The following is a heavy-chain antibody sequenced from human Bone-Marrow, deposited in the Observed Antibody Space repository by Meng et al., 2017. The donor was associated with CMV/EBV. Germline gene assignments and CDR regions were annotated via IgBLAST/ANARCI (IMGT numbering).Heavy chain of an antibody. CDR1: GFTFSSYS. J-gene: IGHJ6*02. CDR3: ARDVVDCTDGVRARRDMDV. D-gene: IGHD2-8*01. CDR2: ISSSSSYI. Sequence: GGSLRLSCAASGFTFSSYSMNWVREAPGKGLDWVSSISSSSSYIYYADSVKGRFTISRDNAKNSLYLQMNSLRAEDTDVYYCARDVVDCTDGVRARRDMDVWGQGTTVTVSS. V-gene: IGHV3-21*01.